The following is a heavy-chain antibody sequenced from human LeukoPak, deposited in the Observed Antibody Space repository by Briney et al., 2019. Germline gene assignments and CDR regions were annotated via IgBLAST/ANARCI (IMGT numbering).Heavy chain of an antibody. CDR1: GGSISSYY. J-gene: IGHJ5*02. CDR2: IYYSGST. CDR3: ARYSSSWYLWRGWFDP. D-gene: IGHD6-13*01. Sequence: SETLSLTCTVSGGSISSYYWSWSRQPPGKGLELIGYIYYSGSTNYNPSLKSRVTISVDTSKNQFSLKLSSVTAADTAVYYCARYSSSWYLWRGWFDPWGQGTLVTVSS. V-gene: IGHV4-59*01.